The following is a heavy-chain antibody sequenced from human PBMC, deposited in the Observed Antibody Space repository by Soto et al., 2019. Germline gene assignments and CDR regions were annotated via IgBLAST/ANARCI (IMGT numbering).Heavy chain of an antibody. Sequence: EVQLLESGGGLVQPGGSLRLSCAASGFTFSSYAMSWVRQAPGKGLEWVSAISGSGGSTYYADSVKGRFTISRDNSKNTLYLQMNSLRAEDTAVDYCSKDGPRDYYDSSGPNKFDYWGQGTLVTVFS. CDR2: ISGSGGST. D-gene: IGHD3-22*01. V-gene: IGHV3-23*01. CDR3: SKDGPRDYYDSSGPNKFDY. CDR1: GFTFSSYA. J-gene: IGHJ4*02.